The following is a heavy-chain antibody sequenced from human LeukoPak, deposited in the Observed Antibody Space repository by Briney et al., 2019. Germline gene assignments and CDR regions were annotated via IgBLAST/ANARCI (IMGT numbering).Heavy chain of an antibody. CDR1: GFTFSSYA. CDR3: AKDPPQPRSSWFDY. CDR2: IRYDGSNK. D-gene: IGHD6-13*01. V-gene: IGHV3-30*02. Sequence: GGSLRLSCAASGFTFSSYAMSWVRQAPGKGLEWVAFIRYDGSNKYYADSVKGRFTISRDNSKNTLYLQMNSLRAEDTAVYYCAKDPPQPRSSWFDYWGQGTLVTVSS. J-gene: IGHJ4*02.